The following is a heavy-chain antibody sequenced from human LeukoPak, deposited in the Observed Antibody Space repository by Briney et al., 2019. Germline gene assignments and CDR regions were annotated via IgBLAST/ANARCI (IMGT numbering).Heavy chain of an antibody. CDR1: GFTFGSYA. D-gene: IGHD6-19*01. Sequence: GGSLRLSCAASGFTFGSYAMSWVRQAPGRGLEWVSATSASVTNTYYADSVKGRFTISRDNSKNTLYLQMNSLTAEDTAVYYCAKRLAVLGPSFDLWGQGALVTVSS. J-gene: IGHJ4*02. V-gene: IGHV3-23*01. CDR2: TSASVTNT. CDR3: AKRLAVLGPSFDL.